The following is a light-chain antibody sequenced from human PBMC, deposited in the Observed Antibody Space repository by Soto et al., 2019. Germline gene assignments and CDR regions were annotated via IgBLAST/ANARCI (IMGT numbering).Light chain of an antibody. CDR2: GAS. Sequence: DIQMTQSPSSLSASVGDRVTITCRASQSITNYLNWYQQKPGKAPKLLFSGASKLQSGVPSGFSGSGFGTDFTLTISSLQPEDFATYFCQQTFLSPPTFGQGTKVEIK. CDR3: QQTFLSPPT. CDR1: QSITNY. J-gene: IGKJ1*01. V-gene: IGKV1-39*01.